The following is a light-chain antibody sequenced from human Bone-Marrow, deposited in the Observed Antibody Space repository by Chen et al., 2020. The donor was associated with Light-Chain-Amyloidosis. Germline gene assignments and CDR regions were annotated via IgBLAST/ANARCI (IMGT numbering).Light chain of an antibody. CDR1: SSDVGGDNH. CDR2: EVT. J-gene: IGLJ1*01. V-gene: IGLV2-14*01. CDR3: SSYTITNTLV. Sequence: QSARTQPASVSGSPGQSFTISCPGTSSDVGGDNHVSWYQQHPDKAPKLMIYEVTNRPSWVPDRFSGSKSDNTASLTISGLQTEGEAAYFCSSYTITNTLVFGRGTRVTVL.